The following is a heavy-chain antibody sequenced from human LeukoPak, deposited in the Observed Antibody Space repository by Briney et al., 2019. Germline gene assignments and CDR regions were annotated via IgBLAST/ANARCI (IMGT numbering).Heavy chain of an antibody. CDR3: ARPGGYGSGSYYDFDY. CDR1: GYTFIGYY. D-gene: IGHD3-10*01. CDR2: INPNSGGT. J-gene: IGHJ4*02. Sequence: ASVKVSCKASGYTFIGYYMHWLRQAPGQGLEWMGWINPNSGGTNYAQKFQGRVTMTRDTSISTAYMELSRLRSDDTAVYYCARPGGYGSGSYYDFDYWGQGTLVTVSS. V-gene: IGHV1-2*02.